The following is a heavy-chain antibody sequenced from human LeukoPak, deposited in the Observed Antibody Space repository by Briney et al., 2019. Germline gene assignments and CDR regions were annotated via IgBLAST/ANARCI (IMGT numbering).Heavy chain of an antibody. V-gene: IGHV4-39*07. D-gene: IGHD6-13*01. CDR3: ASRVYSSSWYLFDY. CDR2: MYSSGST. Sequence: SETLSLTCTVSGGSISSSSYYWGWIRQPPGKGLEWIGSMYSSGSTYYNPSLKSRVTISVDTSKNQFSLKLSSVTAADTAVYYCASRVYSSSWYLFDYWGQGTLVTVSS. CDR1: GGSISSSSYY. J-gene: IGHJ4*02.